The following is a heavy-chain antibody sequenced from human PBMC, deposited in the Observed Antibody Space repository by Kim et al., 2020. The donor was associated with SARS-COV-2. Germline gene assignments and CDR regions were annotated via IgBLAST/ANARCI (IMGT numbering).Heavy chain of an antibody. D-gene: IGHD3-16*02. J-gene: IGHJ4*02. V-gene: IGHV3-23*01. CDR2: ISGSGGST. CDR3: AKSPIMITFGGVIAYFDY. Sequence: GGSLRLSCAASGFTFSSYAMSWVRQAPGKGLEWVSAISGSGGSTYYADSVKGRFTISRDNSKNTLYLQMNSLRAEDTAVYYCAKSPIMITFGGVIAYFDYWGQGTLVTVSS. CDR1: GFTFSSYA.